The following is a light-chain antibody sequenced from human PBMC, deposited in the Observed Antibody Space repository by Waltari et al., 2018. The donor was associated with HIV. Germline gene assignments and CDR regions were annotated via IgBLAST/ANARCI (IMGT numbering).Light chain of an antibody. CDR3: CSYAGSSLYV. Sequence: QSALPQPASVSGSPGQSITIACTRTSRDVGSYNLVSWYQQHPGKAPKLMIYEGSKRPSGVSNRFSGSKSGNTASLTISGLQAEDEADYYCCSYAGSSLYVFGTGTKVTVL. J-gene: IGLJ1*01. CDR1: SRDVGSYNL. CDR2: EGS. V-gene: IGLV2-23*01.